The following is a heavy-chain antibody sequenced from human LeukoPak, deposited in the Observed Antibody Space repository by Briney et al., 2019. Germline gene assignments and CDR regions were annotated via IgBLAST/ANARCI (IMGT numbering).Heavy chain of an antibody. Sequence: PGGSLRLSCAASGFSFGNHAMIWVRQAAGKGLEWVAFIRYDGSNKYYADSVKGRFTISRDNSKNTLYLQMNSLRAEDTAVYYCAKSSSGWVYNWFDPWGQGTLVTVSS. J-gene: IGHJ5*02. CDR2: IRYDGSNK. CDR1: GFSFGNHA. CDR3: AKSSSGWVYNWFDP. D-gene: IGHD6-19*01. V-gene: IGHV3-30*02.